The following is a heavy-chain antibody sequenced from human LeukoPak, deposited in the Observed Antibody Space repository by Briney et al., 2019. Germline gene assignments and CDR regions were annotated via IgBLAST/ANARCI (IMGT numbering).Heavy chain of an antibody. CDR2: IRYDGSNK. J-gene: IGHJ4*02. D-gene: IGHD2-15*01. CDR1: AGNYG. V-gene: IGHV3-30*02. Sequence: PGGSLRLSCTIAGNYGLHWVRQAPGKGLEWVAFIRYDGSNKYYADSVKGRFTISRDNSKNTLYLQMNSLRTEDTAVYYCAKDGGSATRPDYWGQGTLVTVSS. CDR3: AKDGGSATRPDY.